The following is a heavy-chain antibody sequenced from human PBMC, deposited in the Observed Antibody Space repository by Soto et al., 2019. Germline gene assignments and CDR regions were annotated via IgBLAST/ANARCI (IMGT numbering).Heavy chain of an antibody. D-gene: IGHD6-19*01. CDR1: GFTFSGYS. Sequence: EVQLVESGGGLVQPGGSLRLSCAASGFTFSGYSMFWVRQAPGKGLEYVSAINTNGVNTFYAKSVKGRFTISRDNSKNTMYLQMGSLRAEDMAVYYCARVMVEDSSGWATYFDYWGQGTLVTVSS. V-gene: IGHV3-64*01. CDR2: INTNGVNT. J-gene: IGHJ4*02. CDR3: ARVMVEDSSGWATYFDY.